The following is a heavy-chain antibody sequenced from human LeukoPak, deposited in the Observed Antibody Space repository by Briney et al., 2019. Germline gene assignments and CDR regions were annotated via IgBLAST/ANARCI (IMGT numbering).Heavy chain of an antibody. J-gene: IGHJ4*02. CDR1: GFTFSTSA. CDR3: ARDRCTRTTCYLFDY. CDR2: ISSDGSDT. D-gene: IGHD2/OR15-2a*01. V-gene: IGHV3-30*04. Sequence: GRSLRLSCAASGFTFSTSAKHWVRQAPGKGLEWVAVISSDGSDTNYADSVKGRFTISRDNSKNTLYLEMNSLRSEDTAVYYCARDRCTRTTCYLFDYWGQGTLVIVSS.